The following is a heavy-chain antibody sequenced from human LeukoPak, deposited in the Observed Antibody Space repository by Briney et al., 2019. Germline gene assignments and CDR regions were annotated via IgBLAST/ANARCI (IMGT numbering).Heavy chain of an antibody. J-gene: IGHJ6*03. CDR1: GGSISGYY. CDR3: ARGSKQNSNYGYYYYYMDV. D-gene: IGHD4-11*01. CDR2: IYYSGST. Sequence: SETLSLTCTVSGGSISGYYWSWIRQPPGKGLEWIGYIYYSGSTNYNPSLKSRVTMSVDTSKNQFSLKLSSVTAADTAVYYCARGSKQNSNYGYYYYYMDVWGKGTTVTVSS. V-gene: IGHV4-59*12.